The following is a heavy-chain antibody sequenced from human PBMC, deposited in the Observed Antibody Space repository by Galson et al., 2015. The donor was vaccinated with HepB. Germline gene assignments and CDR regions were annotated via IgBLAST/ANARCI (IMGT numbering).Heavy chain of an antibody. CDR3: ARFNSGWFAPGNLNDFFDI. D-gene: IGHD6-19*01. Sequence: PALVKPTQTLTLTCTFSGFSLTTSGVGVAWVRQPPGKALEWLALIYWDGDKRFSPSLKERLTITKDISKNQVVITMTNMDPLDTATYYCARFNSGWFAPGNLNDFFDIWGQGTKVSVSS. CDR1: GFSLTTSGVG. CDR2: IYWDGDK. V-gene: IGHV2-5*02. J-gene: IGHJ3*02.